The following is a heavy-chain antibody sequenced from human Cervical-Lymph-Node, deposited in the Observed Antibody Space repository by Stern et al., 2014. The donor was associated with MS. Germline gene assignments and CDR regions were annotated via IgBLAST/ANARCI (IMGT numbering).Heavy chain of an antibody. CDR2: INPDSANT. Sequence: VQLVESGAEMEKPGASVKISCKASGYTFTSYYIHWVRQAPGQGPEWMGLINPDSANTNYAQKFRGRVTMTRDTSTNTVYMGLNSLRSEDTAVYYCARRKEEWNYMDYWGQGTLVTVSS. V-gene: IGHV1-46*01. CDR1: GYTFTSYY. CDR3: ARRKEEWNYMDY. D-gene: IGHD2-8*01. J-gene: IGHJ4*02.